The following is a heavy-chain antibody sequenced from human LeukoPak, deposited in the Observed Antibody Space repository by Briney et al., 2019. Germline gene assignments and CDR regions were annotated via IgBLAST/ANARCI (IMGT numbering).Heavy chain of an antibody. V-gene: IGHV1-18*01. Sequence: ASVKVSCKASGDRFNSFGISWVRQVPGQGLEWMGWISGYNGHTKYSQNLVGRVTLTTDTSSSTAYMELKSLRSDDTAVYYCARKIAPGGTGLGCLDAWGQGTLVLVSS. CDR1: GDRFNSFG. D-gene: IGHD1-26*01. CDR3: ARKIAPGGTGLGCLDA. J-gene: IGHJ5*02. CDR2: ISGYNGHT.